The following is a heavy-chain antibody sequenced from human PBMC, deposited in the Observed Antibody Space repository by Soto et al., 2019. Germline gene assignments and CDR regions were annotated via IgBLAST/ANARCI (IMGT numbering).Heavy chain of an antibody. J-gene: IGHJ3*01. Sequence: SETLSLTCTVSGGSITNGDYPWNWIRQSPGKGLEWIGNIYNTGNTYYNPSLKSRITISIDTSKNQFSLQLSSVTVADTAVYFCARDSLDSSGNFMRHPDAFDVWGQGTGVTVSS. D-gene: IGHD3-22*01. CDR2: IYNTGNT. CDR1: GGSITNGDYP. CDR3: ARDSLDSSGNFMRHPDAFDV. V-gene: IGHV4-30-4*01.